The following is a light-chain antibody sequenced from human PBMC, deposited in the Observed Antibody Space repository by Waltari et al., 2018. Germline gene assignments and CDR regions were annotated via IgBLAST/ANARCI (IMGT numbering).Light chain of an antibody. CDR2: EDK. CDR1: ELPKKP. J-gene: IGLJ1*01. V-gene: IGLV3-10*01. Sequence: SYEVTQPPSVSVSPGQTARITCPGDELPKKPAVWSQQKPGQAPVLVIYEDKKRPSGIPERYSGSTSGTMATLTISGAQVEDEADYYCYSTDNSGNHRGVFGTGTKVTVL. CDR3: YSTDNSGNHRGV.